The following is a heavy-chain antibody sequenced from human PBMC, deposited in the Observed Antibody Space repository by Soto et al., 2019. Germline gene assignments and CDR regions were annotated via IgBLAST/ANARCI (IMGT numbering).Heavy chain of an antibody. D-gene: IGHD6-13*01. J-gene: IGHJ4*02. V-gene: IGHV5-51*01. CDR2: IYPGDHET. Sequence: GESLKISCRCSGYTFSNFWNAWVRHLPGKGLEWMGIIYPGDHETRYSPSFHGKVTISADKSINTAYLQWSSLEASDSAFYYCARSPGSSPFFDYWGQGALVTVSS. CDR1: GYTFSNFW. CDR3: ARSPGSSPFFDY.